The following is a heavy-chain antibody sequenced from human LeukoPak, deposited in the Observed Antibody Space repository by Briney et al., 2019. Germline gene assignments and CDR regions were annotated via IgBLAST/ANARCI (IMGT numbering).Heavy chain of an antibody. CDR2: INPKSGGT. J-gene: IGHJ4*02. CDR3: TILNPDRV. CDR1: GYTFIDYY. V-gene: IGHV1-2*02. Sequence: GASVKVSCKASGYTFIDYYMHWMRQAPGQGLEWMGWINPKSGGTNYAQKFQGRVTMTRDTSISTAYMDLNSLRSDDTAMYYCTILNPDRVWGQGTLVTVSS.